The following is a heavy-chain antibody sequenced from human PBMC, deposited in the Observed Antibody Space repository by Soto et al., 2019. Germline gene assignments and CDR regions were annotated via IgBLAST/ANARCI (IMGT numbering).Heavy chain of an antibody. V-gene: IGHV3-30*18. CDR1: GFTFSNYG. Sequence: GGSLRLSCAASGFTFSNYGMHWVRQAPGKGLEWVAVISYDGSNKYYADSMKGRFTISRDNSKNTLHLQMNSLRAEDTAVYYCAKSLRITGTFDYWGQGTLVTVSS. CDR3: AKSLRITGTFDY. D-gene: IGHD1-20*01. CDR2: ISYDGSNK. J-gene: IGHJ4*02.